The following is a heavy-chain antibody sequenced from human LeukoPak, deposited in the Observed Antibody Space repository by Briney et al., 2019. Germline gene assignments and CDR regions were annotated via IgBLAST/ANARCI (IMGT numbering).Heavy chain of an antibody. V-gene: IGHV4-61*01. J-gene: IGHJ4*02. CDR3: AREGGTVPDY. CDR1: GGSVSSGSYY. Sequence: SETLSLTCSVSGGSVSSGSYYWHWLRQPPGKGLEWIGYIYYSGSTNYNPSLRRRVTISLDTSKKQFSLKLSSVTAADTAIYYCAREGGTVPDYWGQGTLVTVSS. CDR2: IYYSGST. D-gene: IGHD4-17*01.